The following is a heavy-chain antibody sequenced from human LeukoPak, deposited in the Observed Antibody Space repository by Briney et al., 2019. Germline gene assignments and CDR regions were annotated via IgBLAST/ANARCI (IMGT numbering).Heavy chain of an antibody. CDR1: GFTFSNYW. D-gene: IGHD3-9*01. CDR3: ARPYYDILTGYFRGYYYGMDV. J-gene: IGHJ6*02. V-gene: IGHV3-74*01. CDR2: INNDGSLT. Sequence: GGSLRLSCAASGFTFSNYWMHWVRQAPGKGLVWVSRINNDGSLTSYADSVKGRFTISRDNAKNPLYLQMNSLRAEDTAVYYCARPYYDILTGYFRGYYYGMDVWGQGTTVTVSS.